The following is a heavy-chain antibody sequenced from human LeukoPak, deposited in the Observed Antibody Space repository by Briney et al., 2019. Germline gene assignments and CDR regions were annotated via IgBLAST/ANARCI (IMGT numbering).Heavy chain of an antibody. V-gene: IGHV4-59*08. J-gene: IGHJ4*02. D-gene: IGHD3-16*02. Sequence: SETLSLTCTVSGGSINSSYWSWIRQPPRQRLEWIGYIYYSGNSNYNPSLKSRAYMSVDTSTNQLSLHLTSVTAADTAVYYCARHDPPPRSPFDSWGQGTLVTVSS. CDR2: IYYSGNS. CDR3: ARHDPPPRSPFDS. CDR1: GGSINSSY.